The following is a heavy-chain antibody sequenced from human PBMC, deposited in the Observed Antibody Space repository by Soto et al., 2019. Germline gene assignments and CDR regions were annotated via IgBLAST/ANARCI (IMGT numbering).Heavy chain of an antibody. CDR1: GGDLTNSG. CDR3: AIEDGAAFKS. V-gene: IGHV1-69*12. Sequence: QVHLVQSGAEMKKPGSSVKVSCKVSGGDLTNSGISWVRQAPGQGLEWMGGIFPLVAMVDYSQKFQGRVTITADDSTNTAYMDLGSLRSEHTAVNYWAIEDGAAFKSWGHGTLVIISS. D-gene: IGHD2-15*01. J-gene: IGHJ4*01. CDR2: IFPLVAMV.